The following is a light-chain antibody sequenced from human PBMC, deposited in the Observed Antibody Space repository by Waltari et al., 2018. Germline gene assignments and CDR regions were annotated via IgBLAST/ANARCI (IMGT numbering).Light chain of an antibody. J-gene: IGKJ1*01. V-gene: IGKV1-39*01. Sequence: DIQMTQSPSSLSASVGDRVTITCRASQNINSYLNWYQQKPGKAPNLLIYAASSLQSGVPSRFSGSGSGTDFTLTISSLQPEDFATYYCQQSYSTPWTFGQGTKVDIK. CDR3: QQSYSTPWT. CDR1: QNINSY. CDR2: AAS.